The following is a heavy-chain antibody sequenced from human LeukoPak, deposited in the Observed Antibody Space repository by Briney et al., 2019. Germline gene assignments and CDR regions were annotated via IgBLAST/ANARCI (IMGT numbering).Heavy chain of an antibody. CDR1: GGSITSRDYY. Sequence: PSETLSLTCIVSGGSITSRDYYWGWIRQPPGKGLEWIGSIQYSGTTYYNPSLKSRVTVSVDMSKNQFSLNLSSVTATDTAVYYCARRRGSRLRGLTAYYFDSWGQGTLVTVSS. CDR2: IQYSGTT. D-gene: IGHD3-10*01. V-gene: IGHV4-39*01. CDR3: ARRRGSRLRGLTAYYFDS. J-gene: IGHJ4*02.